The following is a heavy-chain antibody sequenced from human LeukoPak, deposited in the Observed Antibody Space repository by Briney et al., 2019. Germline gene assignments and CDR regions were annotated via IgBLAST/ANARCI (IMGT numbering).Heavy chain of an antibody. V-gene: IGHV3-73*01. J-gene: IGHJ4*02. D-gene: IGHD1-26*01. CDR3: TTSGSSYVMQSELFDY. Sequence: GGSLRLSCAASGFTFSGSAIHWVSQASGKGLEWVGRISSKTNIYATAYAASVKGRFTIYRDDSKNTAYLQMNSLQTEDTAVYYCTTSGSSYVMQSELFDYWGQGTLVTVSS. CDR2: ISSKTNIYAT. CDR1: GFTFSGSA.